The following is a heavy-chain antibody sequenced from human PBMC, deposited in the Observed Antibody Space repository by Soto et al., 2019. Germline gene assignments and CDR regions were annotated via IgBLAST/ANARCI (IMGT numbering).Heavy chain of an antibody. V-gene: IGHV1-18*01. D-gene: IGHD6-19*01. CDR1: GYTFTSYG. CDR2: TSASNGNT. Sequence: QVQLVQSGAEVKKPGASVKVSCKASGYTFTSYGISWVRQAPGQGLEGMGWTSASNGNTNYAQKLQGRGTMTTDTTTNTAYMERRRLRSDGTAVYYCERVSSGWYYWFDPWGQGTLVTVSS. J-gene: IGHJ5*02. CDR3: ERVSSGWYYWFDP.